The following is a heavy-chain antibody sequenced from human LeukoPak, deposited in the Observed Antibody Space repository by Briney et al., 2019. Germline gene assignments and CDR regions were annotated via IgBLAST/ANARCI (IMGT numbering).Heavy chain of an antibody. Sequence: GGSLRLSCVASGFTFSRYSMNWVRQAPGKGLEWVSYISSSSSTIHYADSAKGRFTISRDNAKNAVYLQMDSLRAEDTAVYYCSGGSFYDYWGQGNLVTVSS. CDR3: SGGSFYDY. CDR1: GFTFSRYS. CDR2: ISSSSSTI. V-gene: IGHV3-48*04. D-gene: IGHD1-26*01. J-gene: IGHJ4*02.